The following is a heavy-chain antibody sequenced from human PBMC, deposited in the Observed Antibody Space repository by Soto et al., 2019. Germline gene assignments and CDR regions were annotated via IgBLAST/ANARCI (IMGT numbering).Heavy chain of an antibody. CDR2: ISSRSDI. V-gene: IGHV3-21*01. Sequence: GGSLRLSCVGSGFTFSTYSINWVRQAPGKGLEWVSSISSRSDIYYADSVKGRFTISRDNAKNSVSLQMNSLRAEDTAVYYCAREYTDWPLGYGFDVWGQGTTVTVSS. D-gene: IGHD3-9*01. CDR3: AREYTDWPLGYGFDV. CDR1: GFTFSTYS. J-gene: IGHJ6*02.